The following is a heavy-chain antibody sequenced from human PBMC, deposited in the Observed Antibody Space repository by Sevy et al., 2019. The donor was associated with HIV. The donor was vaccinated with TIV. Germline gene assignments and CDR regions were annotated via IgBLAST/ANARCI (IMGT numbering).Heavy chain of an antibody. CDR3: ASYDFWSGYYFLDY. J-gene: IGHJ4*02. V-gene: IGHV3-11*01. CDR1: GFTFSDYY. D-gene: IGHD3-3*01. CDR2: ISSSGSTI. Sequence: GSLRLSCAASGFTFSDYYMSWIRQAPGKGLEWVSYISSSGSTIYYADSVKGRFTISRDNAKNSLYLQMNSLRAEDTVVYYCASYDFWSGYYFLDYWGQGTLVTVSS.